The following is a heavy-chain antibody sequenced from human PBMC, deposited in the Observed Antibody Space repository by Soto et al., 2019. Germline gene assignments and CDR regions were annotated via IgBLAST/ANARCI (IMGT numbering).Heavy chain of an antibody. J-gene: IGHJ4*02. V-gene: IGHV1-46*01. CDR1: GYTFTSYY. D-gene: IGHD3-22*01. CDR2: INPSGGST. CDR3: ARGPPAFNYDSSGYYGY. Sequence: ASVKVSCKASGYTFTSYYMHWVRQAPGQGLGWMGIINPSGGSTSYAQKFQGRVTMTRDTSTSTVYMELSSLRSEDTAVYYCARGPPAFNYDSSGYYGYWGQGTLVTVSS.